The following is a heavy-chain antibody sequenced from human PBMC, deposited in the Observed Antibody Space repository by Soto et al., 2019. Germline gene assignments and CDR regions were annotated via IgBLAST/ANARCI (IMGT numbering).Heavy chain of an antibody. CDR1: GFTFSSYA. J-gene: IGHJ6*03. CDR3: AKGGITMVRGVIDFYYYYMDV. CDR2: ISGSGGST. V-gene: IGHV3-23*01. D-gene: IGHD3-10*01. Sequence: GGSLRLSCAASGFTFSSYAMSWVRQAPGKGLEWVSAISGSGGSTYYADSVKGRFTISRDNSKNTLYLQMNSLRAEDTAVYYCAKGGITMVRGVIDFYYYYMDVWGKGTTVTVSS.